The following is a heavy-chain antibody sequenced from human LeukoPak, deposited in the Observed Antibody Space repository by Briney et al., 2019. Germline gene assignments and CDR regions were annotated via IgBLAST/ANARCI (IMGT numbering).Heavy chain of an antibody. V-gene: IGHV3-30*03. CDR1: GFNFRTYG. CDR2: ISYDGSNK. CDR3: ARVVWDDYKTANWFDP. Sequence: GGSLRLSCAASGFNFRTYGMHWVRQAPGKGLEWVAVISYDGSNKYYADSVKGRFTISRDNSKNTLYLQMNSLRAEDTAVYYCARVVWDDYKTANWFDPWGQGTLVTVSS. D-gene: IGHD5-24*01. J-gene: IGHJ5*02.